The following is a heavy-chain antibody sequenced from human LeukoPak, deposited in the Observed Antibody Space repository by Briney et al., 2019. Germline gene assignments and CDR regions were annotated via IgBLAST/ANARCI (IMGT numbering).Heavy chain of an antibody. J-gene: IGHJ3*02. CDR2: TSGSGGST. CDR1: GFTFSSYG. Sequence: GGSLRLSCAASGFTFSSYGMSRVRQAPGKGLEWVSATSGSGGSTYYADSVKGRFTISRDNSKNTLYLQMNSLRAEDTAVYYCAKDPGYFDWLADAFDIWGQGTMVTVSS. V-gene: IGHV3-23*01. CDR3: AKDPGYFDWLADAFDI. D-gene: IGHD3-9*01.